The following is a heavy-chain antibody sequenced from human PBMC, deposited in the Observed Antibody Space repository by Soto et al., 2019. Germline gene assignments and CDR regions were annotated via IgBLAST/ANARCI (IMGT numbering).Heavy chain of an antibody. CDR3: ARVLNYDYIWGSYRYTSYFDY. V-gene: IGHV4-34*01. J-gene: IGHJ4*02. Sequence: PSETLSLTCAVYGGSFSGYYWSWIRQPPGKGLERIGEINHSGSTNYNPSLKSRVTISVDTSKNQFSLKLSSVTAADTAVYYCARVLNYDYIWGSYRYTSYFDYWGQGTLVTVSS. D-gene: IGHD3-16*02. CDR2: INHSGST. CDR1: GGSFSGYY.